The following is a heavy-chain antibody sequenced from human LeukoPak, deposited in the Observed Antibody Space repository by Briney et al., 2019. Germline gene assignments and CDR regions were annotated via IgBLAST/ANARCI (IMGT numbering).Heavy chain of an antibody. J-gene: IGHJ5*02. Sequence: ASVKVSCKASGYTFTGYYMHWVRQAPGQGLEWMGWINPNSGGTNYAQKLQGRVTMTRDTSISTAYMELSRLRSDDTAVYYCARAGDGYNFDWFDPWGQGTLVTVSS. V-gene: IGHV1-2*02. CDR2: INPNSGGT. D-gene: IGHD5-24*01. CDR1: GYTFTGYY. CDR3: ARAGDGYNFDWFDP.